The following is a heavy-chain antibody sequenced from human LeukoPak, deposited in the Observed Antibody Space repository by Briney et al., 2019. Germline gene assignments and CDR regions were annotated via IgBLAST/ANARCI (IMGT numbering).Heavy chain of an antibody. D-gene: IGHD6-19*01. Sequence: GGSLRLSCAASGFTFSSYGMQWVRQAPGKGLEWVAFIRYDGSNKYYADSVKGRFTISRDNSKNTLYLQMNSLRAEDTAVYYCAKDFALFSVAGFDYWGQGTLVTVSS. CDR1: GFTFSSYG. CDR2: IRYDGSNK. V-gene: IGHV3-30*02. CDR3: AKDFALFSVAGFDY. J-gene: IGHJ4*02.